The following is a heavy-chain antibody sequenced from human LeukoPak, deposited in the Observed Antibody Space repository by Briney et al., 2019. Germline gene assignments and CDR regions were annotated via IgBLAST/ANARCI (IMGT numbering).Heavy chain of an antibody. CDR3: ARDSGQWLVRAGVVDY. CDR2: IYYSGST. V-gene: IGHV4-39*02. J-gene: IGHJ4*02. D-gene: IGHD6-19*01. CDR1: GSSVSSSSYY. Sequence: SETLSLTCTVSGSSVSSSSYYWGWIRQPPGKGLEWIGSIYYSGSTYYNPSLKSRVTISVDTSKNQFSLKLSSVTAADTAVYYCARDSGQWLVRAGVVDYWGQGTLVTVSS.